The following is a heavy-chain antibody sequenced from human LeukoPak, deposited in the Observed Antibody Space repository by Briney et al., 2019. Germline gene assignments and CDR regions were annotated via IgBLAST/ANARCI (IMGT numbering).Heavy chain of an antibody. CDR1: GGTFSSYA. D-gene: IGHD6-13*01. CDR3: ARDSPPPQLDEPYYYYYYGMDV. CDR2: IIPILGIA. V-gene: IGHV1-69*04. Sequence: SVKVSCKASGGTFSSYAISWVRQAPGQGLEWMGRIIPILGIANYAQKFQGRVTITADKSTSTAYMELSSLRSEDTAVYYCARDSPPPQLDEPYYYYYYGMDVWGQGTTVTVSS. J-gene: IGHJ6*02.